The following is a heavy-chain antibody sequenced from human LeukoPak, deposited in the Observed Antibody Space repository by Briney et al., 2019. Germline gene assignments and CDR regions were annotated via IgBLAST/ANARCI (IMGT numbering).Heavy chain of an antibody. CDR2: IHYSVRT. V-gene: IGHV4-39*07. J-gene: IGHJ5*02. CDR3: ARVSGYDILPEDWFDP. D-gene: IGHD3-9*01. Sequence: SETLSLTCTVSGGSISSSYYWGWIRQSPGKGLEYIGSIHYSVRTYYNPSLKSRVTTSVDTSKNQFSLKLISVTAADTAVYYCARVSGYDILPEDWFDPWGQGTLVTVSS. CDR1: GGSISSSYY.